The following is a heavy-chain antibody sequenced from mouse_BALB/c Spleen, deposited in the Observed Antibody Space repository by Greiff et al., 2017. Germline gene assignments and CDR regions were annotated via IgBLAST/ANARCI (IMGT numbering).Heavy chain of an antibody. CDR2: INPYNDGT. J-gene: IGHJ4*01. CDR3: ARGGDGYYDYAMDY. V-gene: IGHV1-14*01. Sequence: VQLQQSGPELVTPGASVKMSCKASGYTFTSYVMHWVKQKPGQGLEWIGYINPYNDGTKYNEKFKGKATLTSDKSSSTAYMELSSLTSEDSAVYYCARGGDGYYDYAMDYWGQGTSGTVSS. D-gene: IGHD2-3*01. CDR1: GYTFTSYV.